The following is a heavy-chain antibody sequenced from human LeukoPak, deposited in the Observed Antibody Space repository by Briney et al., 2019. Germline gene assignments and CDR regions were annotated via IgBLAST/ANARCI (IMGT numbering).Heavy chain of an antibody. CDR2: ISAYNGNT. J-gene: IGHJ4*02. V-gene: IGHV1-18*01. Sequence: ASVKVSCKASGYTFTSYGISWVRQAPGQGLEWMGWISAYNGNTNYAQKLQGRFTMTTDTSTSTAYMELRSLRSDDTAVYYCARVGEASGLRYFDGAYYFDYWGQGTLVTVSS. D-gene: IGHD3-9*01. CDR1: GYTFTSYG. CDR3: ARVGEASGLRYFDGAYYFDY.